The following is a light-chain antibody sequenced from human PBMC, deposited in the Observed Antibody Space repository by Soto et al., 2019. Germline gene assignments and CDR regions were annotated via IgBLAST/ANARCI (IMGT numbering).Light chain of an antibody. J-gene: IGKJ4*02. CDR3: QQSYTTPLT. CDR1: QSISTY. CDR2: AAS. V-gene: IGKV1-39*01. Sequence: DIQMTQSPYSLSASVGDTVTITCRASQSISTYLNWYQQKPGKAPELLIYAASSLQSGVPLRFTGSGSGTDFTLPIISLKPEDFASYYCQQSYTTPLTFGGGPKVEIK.